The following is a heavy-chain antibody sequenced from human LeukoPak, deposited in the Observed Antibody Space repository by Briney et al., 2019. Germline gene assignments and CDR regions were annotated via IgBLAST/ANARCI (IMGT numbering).Heavy chain of an antibody. CDR3: ATNTGTVFDY. CDR1: GGSFSGYY. CDR2: VYYTGST. D-gene: IGHD7-27*01. V-gene: IGHV4-59*01. Sequence: PSETLSLTCAVYGGSFSGYYWSWIRQPPGKGLEWIGYVYYTGSTKYNPSLRSRVTISLEMSTHQFSLNLTSVTAADTAVYYCATNTGTVFDYWGQGALVTVSS. J-gene: IGHJ4*02.